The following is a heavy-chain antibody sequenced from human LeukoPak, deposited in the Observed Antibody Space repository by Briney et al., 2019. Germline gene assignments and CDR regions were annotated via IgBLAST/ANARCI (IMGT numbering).Heavy chain of an antibody. CDR1: GFTFSRYG. CDR2: ISNSGNTT. Sequence: GGSLGLSCAACGFTFSRYGIHWVRQAPGKGLEWVSYISNSGNTTYYADSVKGRSTISRDNAKNSLYLQLNSLRAEDTAVYYCARRSGYSYGYAFDYWGQGTLVTVSS. D-gene: IGHD5-18*01. J-gene: IGHJ4*02. CDR3: ARRSGYSYGYAFDY. V-gene: IGHV3-48*03.